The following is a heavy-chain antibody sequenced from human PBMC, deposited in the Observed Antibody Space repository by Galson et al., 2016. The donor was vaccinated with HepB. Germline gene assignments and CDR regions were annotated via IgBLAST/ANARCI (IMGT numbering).Heavy chain of an antibody. CDR1: GFAFSNYA. J-gene: IGHJ4*02. Sequence: SLRLSCAVSGFAFSNYAMTWVRQTPGRGLEWVSTINGSDSSTIYRDSLRGRFTISRDNSKNTVYLQMDNLRAEDTAIYYCAKDHNGDYIGGFDSWGQGILVVVSS. D-gene: IGHD2-21*01. V-gene: IGHV3-23*01. CDR2: INGSDSST. CDR3: AKDHNGDYIGGFDS.